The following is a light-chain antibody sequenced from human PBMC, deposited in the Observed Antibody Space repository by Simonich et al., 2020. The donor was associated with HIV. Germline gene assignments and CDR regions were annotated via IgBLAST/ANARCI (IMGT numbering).Light chain of an antibody. CDR1: SSNIGSNY. CDR3: AAWDDSLSAWV. Sequence: QSVLTQPPSASGTPGQRVTISCSGSSSNIGSNYVYWYQQLPGTAPKLLIYRNTQRPSGGPDRFSGSKAGTSASLAISGLRSEDEADYYCAAWDDSLSAWVFGGGTKLTVL. J-gene: IGLJ3*02. CDR2: RNT. V-gene: IGLV1-47*01.